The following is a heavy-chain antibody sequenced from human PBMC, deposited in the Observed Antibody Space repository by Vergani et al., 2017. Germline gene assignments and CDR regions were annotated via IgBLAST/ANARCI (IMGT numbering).Heavy chain of an antibody. CDR3: EKDLDFWSGYYTGPDY. J-gene: IGHJ4*02. D-gene: IGHD3-3*01. CDR1: GFTFSSYG. CDR2: ISYDGSNK. Sequence: QVQLVESGGGVVQPGRSLRLSCAASGFTFSSYGMHWVRQAPGKGLEWVAVISYDGSNKYYADSVKGRFTISRDNSKNKLYLQMNSLRAEDTAVYYCEKDLDFWSGYYTGPDYWGQGTLVTVSS. V-gene: IGHV3-30*18.